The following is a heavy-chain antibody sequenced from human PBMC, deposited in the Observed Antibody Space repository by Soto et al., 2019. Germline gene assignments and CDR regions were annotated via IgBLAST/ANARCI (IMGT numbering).Heavy chain of an antibody. CDR3: ARDLTRQLAYWLDP. V-gene: IGHV1-2*02. CDR2: INVNSGGT. Sequence: QVQLVQSGAEMKKPGASVKVSCKASGFAFTGYYIHWVRQAPGQGPEWMGWINVNSGGTDYAQKFQGSVTMTRDTAISTAYMELRSLRSDDTAVYFCARDLTRQLAYWLDPWGQGTLVTVSS. CDR1: GFAFTGYY. D-gene: IGHD6-6*01. J-gene: IGHJ5*02.